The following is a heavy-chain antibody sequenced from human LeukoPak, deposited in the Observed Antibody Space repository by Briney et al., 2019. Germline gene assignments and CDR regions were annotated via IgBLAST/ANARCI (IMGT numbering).Heavy chain of an antibody. V-gene: IGHV4-34*01. CDR2: INHSGST. CDR1: GGSFSGYY. CDR3: AGQLRPTYYYYGMDV. Sequence: SSETLSLTCAVYGGSFSGYYWSWIRQPPGKGLEWIGEINHSGSTNYNPSLKSRVTISVDTSKNQFSLKLSSVTAADTAVYYCAGQLRPTYYYYGMDVWGQGTTVTVSS. J-gene: IGHJ6*02. D-gene: IGHD6-6*01.